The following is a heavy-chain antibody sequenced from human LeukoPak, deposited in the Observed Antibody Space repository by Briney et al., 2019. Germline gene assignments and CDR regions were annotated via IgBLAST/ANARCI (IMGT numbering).Heavy chain of an antibody. J-gene: IGHJ5*02. D-gene: IGHD2-15*01. CDR2: INHSGST. V-gene: IGHV4-34*01. CDR1: GGSFSGYY. Sequence: PSETLSLTCAVYGGSFSGYYWSWIRQPPGKGLEWIGEINHSGSTNYNPSLKSRVTISVDTSKNQFSLKLSSVTAADTAVYYCARERTVSGGSYTWGRGTLVTVSS. CDR3: ARERTVSGGSYT.